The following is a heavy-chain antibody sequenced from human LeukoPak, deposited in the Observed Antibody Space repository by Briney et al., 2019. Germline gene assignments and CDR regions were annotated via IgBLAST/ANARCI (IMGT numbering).Heavy chain of an antibody. CDR1: GGSISSGGYS. CDR2: IYNSGST. Sequence: TLSLTCAVSGGSISSGGYSWSWIRQPPGKGLEWIGYIYNSGSTYYNPSLKSRVTISVDRSKNQFSLKLSSVTAADTAVYYCARGPLYYFGFDAFDIWGQGTMVTVSS. CDR3: ARGPLYYFGFDAFDI. J-gene: IGHJ3*02. D-gene: IGHD3-10*01. V-gene: IGHV4-30-2*01.